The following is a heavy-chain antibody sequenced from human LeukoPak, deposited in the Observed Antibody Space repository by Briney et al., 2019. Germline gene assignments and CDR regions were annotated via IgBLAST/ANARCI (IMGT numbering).Heavy chain of an antibody. Sequence: PSETLSLTCIVSGYSISSGYYWGWIRQPPGKGLEWIGNIHHSGSTYYNPSLKSRVTISVDPSKNQLSLKLSSVTAADTAVYYCARREVETTFYYFYYMDVWGKGTTVTVSS. CDR1: GYSISSGYY. CDR2: IHHSGST. CDR3: ARREVETTFYYFYYMDV. J-gene: IGHJ6*03. V-gene: IGHV4-38-2*02. D-gene: IGHD2/OR15-2a*01.